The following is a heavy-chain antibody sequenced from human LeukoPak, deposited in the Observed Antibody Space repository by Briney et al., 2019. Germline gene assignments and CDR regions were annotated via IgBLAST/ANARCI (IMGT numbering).Heavy chain of an antibody. Sequence: GGSLRLSCAASGFTFSNYWMSWVRQTPGKGLEWVANIKEDGSDKYYVDSLKGRFTISRGNAKNSLYLQMNSLRAEDTAVYYCAKDRTRQAYWGQGTLVTVSS. J-gene: IGHJ4*02. D-gene: IGHD3-3*01. CDR3: AKDRTRQAY. CDR2: IKEDGSDK. V-gene: IGHV3-7*03. CDR1: GFTFSNYW.